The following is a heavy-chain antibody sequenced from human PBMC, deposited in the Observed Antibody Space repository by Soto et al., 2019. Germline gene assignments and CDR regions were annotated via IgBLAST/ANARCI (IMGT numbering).Heavy chain of an antibody. CDR3: ARLSSLLARGCPFDY. CDR2: IHPSDFDT. V-gene: IGHV5-51*01. D-gene: IGHD3-22*01. CDR1: GYSFTSYW. Sequence: GESLKISCKGSGYSFTSYWIGWVRQMPGKGLEWMGIIHPSDFDTRYSPSFQGQVTISADKSISTAYLQWSSLRASDTAMYYCARLSSLLARGCPFDYWGQGTLVTVSS. J-gene: IGHJ4*02.